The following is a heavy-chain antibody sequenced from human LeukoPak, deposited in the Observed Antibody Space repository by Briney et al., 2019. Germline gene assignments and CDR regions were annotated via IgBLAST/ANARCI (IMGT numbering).Heavy chain of an antibody. V-gene: IGHV4-39*01. CDR2: IYYSGSI. D-gene: IGHD2/OR15-2a*01. CDR1: GGSISRSSYY. J-gene: IGHJ4*02. CDR3: ARQVSPSHPYFDY. Sequence: SETLSLTCTVSGGSISRSSYYWGWLRQPPGKGLEWIASIYYSGSIYDNPSLKSRVTISVDTSKNQFSLKLSSVTAADTAVYYCARQVSPSHPYFDYWGQGTLVTVSS.